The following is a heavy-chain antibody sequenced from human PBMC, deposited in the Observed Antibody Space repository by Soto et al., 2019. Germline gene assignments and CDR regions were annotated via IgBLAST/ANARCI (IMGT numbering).Heavy chain of an antibody. CDR2: TGLNGRTT. J-gene: IGHJ4*02. CDR1: GFTFSMSA. CDR3: ATVHSTSRSFDY. Sequence: PGGSLRLSCAASGFTFSMSAMTWVRQAPGKGLEWVSTTGLNGRTTYYADPVKGRFTVSRDNSKNTLDLHMSSLRAEDTAVYYCATVHSTSRSFDYWGQGTLVTVSS. D-gene: IGHD6-6*01. V-gene: IGHV3-23*01.